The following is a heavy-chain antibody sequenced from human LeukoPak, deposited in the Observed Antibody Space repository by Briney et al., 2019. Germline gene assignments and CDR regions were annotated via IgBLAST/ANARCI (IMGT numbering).Heavy chain of an antibody. V-gene: IGHV4-61*02. Sequence: SETLSLTCTVSGGSISSGSYYWSWIRQPAGKGLEWIGRIYTSGSTNYNPSLKSRVTISVDTSKNQFSLKLTSVTAADTAVYYCARLTTGYPYHLDYWGQGTLVTVSS. CDR2: IYTSGST. D-gene: IGHD3-9*01. CDR3: ARLTTGYPYHLDY. J-gene: IGHJ4*02. CDR1: GGSISSGSYY.